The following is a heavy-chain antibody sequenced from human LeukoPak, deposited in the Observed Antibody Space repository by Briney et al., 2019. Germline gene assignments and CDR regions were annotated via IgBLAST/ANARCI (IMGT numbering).Heavy chain of an antibody. V-gene: IGHV4-39*07. CDR1: GGSISSSFYY. CDR3: ARIHRYCSGGACYVLDN. CDR2: IYHSGST. J-gene: IGHJ4*02. D-gene: IGHD2-15*01. Sequence: SETLSLTCTVSGGSISSSFYYWGWIRQPPGKGLEWIGSIYHSGSTNYNPSFKSRITISVDMSRNQFSLQLSSVTAADTAVYYCARIHRYCSGGACYVLDNWGQGTLVAVSS.